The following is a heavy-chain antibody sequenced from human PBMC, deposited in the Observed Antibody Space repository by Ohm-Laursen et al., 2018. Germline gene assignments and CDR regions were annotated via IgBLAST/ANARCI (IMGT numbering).Heavy chain of an antibody. D-gene: IGHD3-22*01. Sequence: SVKVSCKSSGGTFSNFAISWVRQAPGQGLEWMGGIIPIFATANYAQKFHDRVTITADESTSTAYMELSSLTSEDTAMYYCARGSTLHYNYYDSSGGEYFQHWGQGTLVTVSS. J-gene: IGHJ1*01. CDR3: ARGSTLHYNYYDSSGGEYFQH. CDR1: GGTFSNFA. V-gene: IGHV1-69*13. CDR2: IIPIFATA.